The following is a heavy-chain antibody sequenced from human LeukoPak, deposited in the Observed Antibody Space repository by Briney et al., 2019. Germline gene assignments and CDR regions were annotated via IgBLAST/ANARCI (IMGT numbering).Heavy chain of an antibody. D-gene: IGHD1-26*01. J-gene: IGHJ4*02. V-gene: IGHV4-61*01. CDR2: IYYSGSTY. CDR3: PRDREWELHSSRYFDY. CDR1: GGAVNSGNYY. Sequence: SETLSLTCTVSGGAVNSGNYYWSWIRQPPGKGLEWIGYIYYSGSTYYYNPSLESRVTLSLDTSKNQFSLKLNSLTAADTAVYHRPRDREWELHSSRYFDYWGQGTMVTVSS.